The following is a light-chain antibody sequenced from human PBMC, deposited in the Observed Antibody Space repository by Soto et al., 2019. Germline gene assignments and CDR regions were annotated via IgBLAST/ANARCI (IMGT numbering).Light chain of an antibody. J-gene: IGKJ3*01. CDR2: WAS. Sequence: DIVMTQSPDSLAVSLGERATINCKSSQSVLYSSNNKNYLAWYQQKPGQPPKLLIYWASTRESGVPDRFSGSGSGTDFTITISSLQAEDVAVYYCQQYYSTPFTVGPGTKVDIK. CDR3: QQYYSTPFT. CDR1: QSVLYSSNNKNY. V-gene: IGKV4-1*01.